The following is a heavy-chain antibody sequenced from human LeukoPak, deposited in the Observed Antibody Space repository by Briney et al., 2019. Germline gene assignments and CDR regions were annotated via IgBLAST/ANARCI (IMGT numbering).Heavy chain of an antibody. J-gene: IGHJ4*02. Sequence: SETLSLTCTVSGGSISSYYWGWIRQPPGKGLEWIGSIYYSGSTYYNPSLKSRVTISVDTSKNQFSLKLSSVTAADTAVYYCARVPKHSSGWPSWGQGTLVTVSS. CDR3: ARVPKHSSGWPS. CDR2: IYYSGST. CDR1: GGSISSYY. D-gene: IGHD6-19*01. V-gene: IGHV4-39*07.